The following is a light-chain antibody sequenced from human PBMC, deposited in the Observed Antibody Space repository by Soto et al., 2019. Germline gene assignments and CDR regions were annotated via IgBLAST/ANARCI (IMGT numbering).Light chain of an antibody. CDR2: GVT. V-gene: IGLV2-11*01. J-gene: IGLJ1*01. CDR1: SSDVGGYDY. CDR3: CSHGGRHSYV. Sequence: QSALTQPRSVSGSPGQSVTISCTGTSSDVGGYDYVSWYQQHPGKAPKLMIYGVTKRPSGVPDRFSGSKSGNTASLTISGLQAEDESDYYCCSHGGRHSYVFGTGTKVTGL.